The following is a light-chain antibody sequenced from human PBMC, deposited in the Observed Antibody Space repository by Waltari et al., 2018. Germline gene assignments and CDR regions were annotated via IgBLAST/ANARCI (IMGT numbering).Light chain of an antibody. V-gene: IGKV1-5*01. CDR2: DAS. J-gene: IGKJ1*01. CDR3: QQYSSFST. Sequence: IRMTQSPSSLSASTGDRVTITCRASQTIRGWLAWYQLKPGLAPKLLIYDASNLGGGVPSRFSGSGFGTNFTLTISSLQPDDFATYYCQQYSSFSTFGLGTKV. CDR1: QTIRGW.